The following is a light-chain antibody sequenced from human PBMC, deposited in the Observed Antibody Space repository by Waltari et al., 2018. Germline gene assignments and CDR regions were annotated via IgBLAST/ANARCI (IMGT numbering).Light chain of an antibody. CDR2: QHY. V-gene: IGLV3-1*01. J-gene: IGLJ2*01. Sequence: SYELSQPPSVSVSPGQTATIPCSGDNLGDKYACWYQQKPVQSPVLVIYQHYKRPSGIPDRFSGSKSGNTASLTISGTQSMDEADYYCLTWDTNTAVFGGGTKLTVL. CDR3: LTWDTNTAV. CDR1: NLGDKY.